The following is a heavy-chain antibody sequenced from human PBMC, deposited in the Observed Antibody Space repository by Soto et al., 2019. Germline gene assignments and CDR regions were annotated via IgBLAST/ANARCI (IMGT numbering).Heavy chain of an antibody. D-gene: IGHD2-2*01. V-gene: IGHV4-34*01. Sequence: PSETLSLTCAVYGGSFSCYYWIWIRQPPGKGLEWIGEINHSGSTNYNPSLKSRVTISVDTSKNQFSLKLSSVTAADTAVYYCARSGPAGPGYFDYWGQGTLVTVSS. J-gene: IGHJ4*02. CDR1: GGSFSCYY. CDR3: ARSGPAGPGYFDY. CDR2: INHSGST.